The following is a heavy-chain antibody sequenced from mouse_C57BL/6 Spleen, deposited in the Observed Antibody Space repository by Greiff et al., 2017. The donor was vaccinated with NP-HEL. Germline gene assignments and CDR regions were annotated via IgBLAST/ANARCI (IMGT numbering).Heavy chain of an antibody. CDR1: GFTFSSYG. CDR3: ARQNGGDY. Sequence: EVQLQESGGDLVKPGGSLKLSCAASGFTFSSYGMSWVRQTPDKRLEWVATISSGGSYTYYPDSVKGRFTISRDNAKNTLYLQMSSLKSEDTAMYYCARQNGGDYWGQGTTLTVSS. J-gene: IGHJ2*01. CDR2: ISSGGSYT. V-gene: IGHV5-6*01.